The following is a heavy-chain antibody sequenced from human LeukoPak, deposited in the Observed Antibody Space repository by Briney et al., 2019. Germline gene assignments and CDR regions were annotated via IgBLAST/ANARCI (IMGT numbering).Heavy chain of an antibody. Sequence: SETLSLTCTVSGGSVSSGSYYWSWLRQPPGKGLEWIGYIYYSGSTNYNPSLKSRVPISVDTSKNQFSLKLSSVTAADTAVYYCARKHGDYRYYYYGMDVWGQGTTVTVSS. D-gene: IGHD4-17*01. V-gene: IGHV4-61*01. CDR2: IYYSGST. CDR3: ARKHGDYRYYYYGMDV. CDR1: GGSVSSGSYY. J-gene: IGHJ6*02.